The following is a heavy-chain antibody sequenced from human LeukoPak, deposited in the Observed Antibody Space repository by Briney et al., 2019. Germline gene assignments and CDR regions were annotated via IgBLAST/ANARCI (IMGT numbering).Heavy chain of an antibody. CDR3: ARGARGVVPAPNNYYYYYGMDV. J-gene: IGHJ6*04. CDR2: ISSSGSTI. D-gene: IGHD2-2*01. Sequence: GGSLRLSCAASGFTFSDYYMSWIRQAPGKGLEWVSYISSSGSTIYYADSVKGRFTISRDNAKNSLYLQMNSLRAEDTAVYYCARGARGVVPAPNNYYYYYGMDVWGKGTTVTVSS. V-gene: IGHV3-11*01. CDR1: GFTFSDYY.